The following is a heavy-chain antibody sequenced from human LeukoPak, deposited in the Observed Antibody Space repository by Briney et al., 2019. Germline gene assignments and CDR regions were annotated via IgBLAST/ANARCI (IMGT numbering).Heavy chain of an antibody. V-gene: IGHV3-30*18. CDR1: GFTFSSYG. CDR2: ILYDGSNK. Sequence: GGSLRLSCAASGFTFSSYGMHWVRQAPGKGLEWVAVILYDGSNKYYADSVKGRFTISRDNSKNTLYLQMNSLRAEDTAVYYCAKGGWTKTPHTHDAFDIWGQGTMVTVSS. D-gene: IGHD3/OR15-3a*01. CDR3: AKGGWTKTPHTHDAFDI. J-gene: IGHJ3*02.